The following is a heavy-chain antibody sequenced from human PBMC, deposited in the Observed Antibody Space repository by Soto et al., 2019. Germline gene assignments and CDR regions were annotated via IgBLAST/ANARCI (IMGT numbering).Heavy chain of an antibody. D-gene: IGHD3-3*01. CDR3: AKDGDFWSY. V-gene: IGHV3-23*01. CDR1: GFTFSSYA. CDR2: YSGGGGNT. J-gene: IGHJ4*02. Sequence: EVQLLESGGGLVQPGGSLRLSCAASGFTFSSYAMTWVRQAPGKGLEWVSSYSGGGGNTYYADSVRGRFTISRDDSKNTLFLQMNTLRAEDTATYYCAKDGDFWSYLGQGTLVTVSS.